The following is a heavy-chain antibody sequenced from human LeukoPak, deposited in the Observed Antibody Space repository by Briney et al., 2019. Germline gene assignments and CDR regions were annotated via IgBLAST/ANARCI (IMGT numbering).Heavy chain of an antibody. CDR3: ARYGSGSFDY. V-gene: IGHV3-48*03. CDR1: GFTFSSYE. D-gene: IGHD3-10*01. J-gene: IGHJ4*02. CDR2: ISSSGSTI. Sequence: GGSLRLSCAASGFTFSSYEMNWVRQPPGKGLEFISYISSSGSTIYYADSVKGRFTISRDNSKNTLYLQMNSLRAEDTAVYYCARYGSGSFDYWGQGTLVTVSS.